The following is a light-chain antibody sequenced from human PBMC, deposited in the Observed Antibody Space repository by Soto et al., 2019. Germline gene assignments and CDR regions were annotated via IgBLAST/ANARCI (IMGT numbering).Light chain of an antibody. CDR2: DVS. J-gene: IGLJ1*01. Sequence: QSALTQPASVSGSPGQSITISSTGTSSDVGGYNYVSWYQQHPGKAPKLMIYDVSNRPSGVSNRFSGSKSGNTASLTISGLQAEDEADYYCISYTSRSTLYVFGTGTKLTVL. CDR3: ISYTSRSTLYV. CDR1: SSDVGGYNY. V-gene: IGLV2-14*01.